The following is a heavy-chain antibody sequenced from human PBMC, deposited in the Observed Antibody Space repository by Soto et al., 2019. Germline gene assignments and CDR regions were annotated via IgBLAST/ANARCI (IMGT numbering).Heavy chain of an antibody. CDR2: ISGSGGST. J-gene: IGHJ4*02. Sequence: GGSLRLSCAASGFTFSSYAMSWVRQAPGKGLEWVSAISGSGGSTYYADSVKGRFTISRDNSKNTLYLQMNSLRAEDTAVYYCAKPTLDSLYCSSTSCYEWFDYWGQGTLVTVSS. D-gene: IGHD2-2*01. CDR1: GFTFSSYA. V-gene: IGHV3-23*01. CDR3: AKPTLDSLYCSSTSCYEWFDY.